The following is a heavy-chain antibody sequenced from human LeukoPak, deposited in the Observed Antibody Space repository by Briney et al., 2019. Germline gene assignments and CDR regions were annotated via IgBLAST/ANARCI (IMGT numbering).Heavy chain of an antibody. D-gene: IGHD6-13*01. CDR2: ISGSAGST. V-gene: IGHV3-23*01. CDR3: AKVEGIYIFDY. Sequence: GGSLRLSCAASGFTLSSYSMSWVRQAPGKGLEWVSSISGSAGSTYYADSVRGRFTISRDNSKNTLYLQMNSLRAEDTAVYYCAKVEGIYIFDYWGQGTLVTVSS. CDR1: GFTLSSYS. J-gene: IGHJ4*02.